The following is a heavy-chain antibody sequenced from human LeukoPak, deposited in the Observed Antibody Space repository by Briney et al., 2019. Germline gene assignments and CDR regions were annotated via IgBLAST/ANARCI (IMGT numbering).Heavy chain of an antibody. Sequence: SVKVSCKASGGTFSSYAISWVRQAPGQGLEWMGGIIPIFGTANYAQKLQGRVTMTTDTSTSTAYMELRSLRSDDTAVYYCARGGVGLDFDYWGQGTLVTVSS. CDR2: IIPIFGTA. J-gene: IGHJ4*02. CDR3: ARGGVGLDFDY. CDR1: GGTFSSYA. V-gene: IGHV1-69*05. D-gene: IGHD3-16*01.